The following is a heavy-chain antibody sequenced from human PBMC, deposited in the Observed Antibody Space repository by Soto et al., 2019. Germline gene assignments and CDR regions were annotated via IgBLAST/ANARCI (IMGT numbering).Heavy chain of an antibody. CDR2: INPNSGGT. CDR1: GYTFTGYY. CDR3: ARDEGIAARIFDY. J-gene: IGHJ4*02. D-gene: IGHD6-6*01. V-gene: IGHV1-2*02. Sequence: ASVKVSCKASGYTFTGYYMHWVRQAPGQGLEWMGWINPNSGGTNYAQKFQGRVTMTRDTSISTAYMELSRLRSDDTAVYYCARDEGIAARIFDYWGQGTLVTVSS.